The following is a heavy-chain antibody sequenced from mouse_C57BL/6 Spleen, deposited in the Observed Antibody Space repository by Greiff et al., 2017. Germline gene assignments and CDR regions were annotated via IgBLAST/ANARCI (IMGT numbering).Heavy chain of an antibody. CDR3: APLLDYYAMDY. CDR1: GFSLTSYG. V-gene: IGHV2-4*01. J-gene: IGHJ4*01. Sequence: QVQLQQSGPGLVQPSPSLSITCTVSGFSLTSYGVHWVRQPPGKGLEWLGVIWSGASTDYNAAFISRLSISKDNSKSQVFFKMHSLQADDTAIYYCAPLLDYYAMDYWGQGTSVTVSS. D-gene: IGHD2-1*01. CDR2: IWSGAST.